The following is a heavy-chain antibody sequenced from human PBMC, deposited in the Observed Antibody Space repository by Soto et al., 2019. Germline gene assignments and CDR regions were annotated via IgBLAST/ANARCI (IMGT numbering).Heavy chain of an antibody. CDR3: AGATGYSYYYGMDV. V-gene: IGHV3-48*03. Sequence: PGGSLRLSCAASGFTFSSYEMNWVRQAPGKGLEWVSYISSSGSTIYYADSVKGRFTISRDNAKNSLYLQMNSLRAEDTAVYYCAGATGYSYYYGMDVWGQGTTVTVSS. J-gene: IGHJ6*02. CDR2: ISSSGSTI. D-gene: IGHD2-2*02. CDR1: GFTFSSYE.